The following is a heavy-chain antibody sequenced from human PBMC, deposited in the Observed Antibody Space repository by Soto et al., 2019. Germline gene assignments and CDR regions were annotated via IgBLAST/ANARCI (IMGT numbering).Heavy chain of an antibody. CDR3: ARDTETLGPRANDALDI. CDR2: INAGSGNT. Sequence: ASVKVSCKATGYTFSAYTMNCVRQAPGQSLEWMGWINAGSGNTKYSQNFQGRVSITRDTSASTVYMELTGLTSEDTAVYYCARDTETLGPRANDALDIWGQGTMVTVSS. V-gene: IGHV1-3*01. CDR1: GYTFSAYT. J-gene: IGHJ3*02. D-gene: IGHD3-3*02.